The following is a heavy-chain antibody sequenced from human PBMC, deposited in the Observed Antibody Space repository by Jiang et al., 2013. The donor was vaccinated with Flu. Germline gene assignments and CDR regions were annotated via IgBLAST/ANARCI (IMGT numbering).Heavy chain of an antibody. CDR2: ISGSGGRT. CDR3: AKDSGIGAAGNWFDP. D-gene: IGHD6-13*01. CDR1: GFTFSSFA. J-gene: IGHJ5*02. Sequence: AAAGFTFSSFAMSWVRQGPGKGLEWVSVISGSGGRTYYADSVKGRFTISRDNSKNTLYLQMNSLRAEDTAVYYCAKDSGIGAAGNWFDPWGQGTLVTVSS. V-gene: IGHV3-23*01.